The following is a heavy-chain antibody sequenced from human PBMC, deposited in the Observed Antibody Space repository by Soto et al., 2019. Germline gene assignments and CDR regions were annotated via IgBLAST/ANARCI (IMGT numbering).Heavy chain of an antibody. D-gene: IGHD3-16*01. CDR1: GGTFSSYA. CDR3: ARAVASYDYVGGRTDAFDI. J-gene: IGHJ3*02. CDR2: IIPIFGTA. Sequence: QVQLVQSGAEVKKPGSSVKVSCKASGGTFSSYAISWVRQAPGQGLEWMGGIIPIFGTANYAQKFQGRVTITADESTSTASVELSRLRSADAAVYYCARAVASYDYVGGRTDAFDIWGQGTMVTVSS. V-gene: IGHV1-69*01.